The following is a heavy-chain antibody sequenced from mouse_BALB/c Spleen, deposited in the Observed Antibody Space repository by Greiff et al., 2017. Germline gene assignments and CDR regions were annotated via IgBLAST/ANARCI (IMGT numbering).Heavy chain of an antibody. CDR3: ARNGNYVFDY. CDR2: ISNLAYSI. Sequence: EVMLVESGGGLVQPGGSRKLSCAASGFTFSDYGMAWVRQAPGKGPEWVAFISNLAYSIYYADTVTGRFTISRENAKNTLYLEMSSLRSEDTAMYYCARNGNYVFDYWGQGTTLTVSS. J-gene: IGHJ2*01. V-gene: IGHV5-15*02. CDR1: GFTFSDYG. D-gene: IGHD2-1*01.